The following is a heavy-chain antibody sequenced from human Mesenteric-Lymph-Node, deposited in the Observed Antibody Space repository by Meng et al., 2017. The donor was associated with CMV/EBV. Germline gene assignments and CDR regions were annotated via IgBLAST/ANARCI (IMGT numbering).Heavy chain of an antibody. J-gene: IGHJ3*01. D-gene: IGHD3-16*01. CDR1: GFTFSSYE. CDR2: ISPSGSTI. Sequence: GESLKISCAASGFTFSSYEMNWVRQAPGKGLECISYISPSGSTIYYAGSVQGRFTISRDNAKNSLYLQMNNLRAEDTAIYYCARDSDDRYGASDAFDVWGQGTMVTVSS. V-gene: IGHV3-48*03. CDR3: ARDSDDRYGASDAFDV.